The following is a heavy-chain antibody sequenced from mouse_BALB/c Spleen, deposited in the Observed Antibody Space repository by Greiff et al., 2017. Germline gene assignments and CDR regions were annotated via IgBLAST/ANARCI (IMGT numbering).Heavy chain of an antibody. Sequence: EVQLQQSGTVLARPGASVKMSCKASGYSFTSYWMHWVKQRPGQGLEWIGAIYPGNSDTSYNQKFKGKAKLTAVTSASTAYMELSSLTNEDSAVYYCTRADDEGNSWFAYWGQGTLVTVSA. CDR3: TRADDEGNSWFAY. V-gene: IGHV1-5*01. D-gene: IGHD2-1*01. J-gene: IGHJ3*01. CDR1: GYSFTSYW. CDR2: IYPGNSDT.